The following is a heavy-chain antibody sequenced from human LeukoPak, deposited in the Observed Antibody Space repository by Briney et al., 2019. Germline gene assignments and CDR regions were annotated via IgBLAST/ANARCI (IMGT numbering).Heavy chain of an antibody. CDR1: GGSISSSY. J-gene: IGHJ4*02. V-gene: IGHV4-4*07. Sequence: SETLSLTCTVSGGSISSSYWSWIRQPAGKGLEWSGRIYSTGSTNYNPSLKSRVTMSVDTSKNQFSLRLRSVTAADTAVYYCARQIASAGTAGFDFWGQGALVTVSS. CDR3: ARQIASAGTAGFDF. D-gene: IGHD6-13*01. CDR2: IYSTGST.